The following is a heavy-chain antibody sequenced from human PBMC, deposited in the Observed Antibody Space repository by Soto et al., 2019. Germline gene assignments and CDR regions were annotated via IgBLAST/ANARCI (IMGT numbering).Heavy chain of an antibody. D-gene: IGHD3-22*01. J-gene: IGHJ3*02. CDR2: IYWDDDK. CDR3: AHIXEYYYDSSGYKGYAFDI. V-gene: IGHV2-5*02. Sequence: SGPTLVNPTQTLTLTCTFSGFSLSTSGVGVGWIRQPPGKALEWLALIYWDDDKRYSPSLKSRLTITKDTSKNQVVLTMTNMDPVDTATYYCAHIXEYYYDSSGYKGYAFDIWGQGTMVTVSS. CDR1: GFSLSTSGVG.